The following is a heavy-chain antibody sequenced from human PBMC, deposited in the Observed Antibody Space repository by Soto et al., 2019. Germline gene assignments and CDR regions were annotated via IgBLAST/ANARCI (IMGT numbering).Heavy chain of an antibody. CDR1: GYSFTSYW. CDR3: ARVLYDFWSGYYTHPSPFDY. V-gene: IGHV5-51*01. J-gene: IGHJ4*02. CDR2: IYPGDSDT. Sequence: PGESLKISCKGSGYSFTSYWIGWVRQMPGKGLEWMGIIYPGDSDTRYSPSFQGQVTISADKSIGTAYLQWSSLKASDTAMYYCARVLYDFWSGYYTHPSPFDYWGQGTLVTVSS. D-gene: IGHD3-3*01.